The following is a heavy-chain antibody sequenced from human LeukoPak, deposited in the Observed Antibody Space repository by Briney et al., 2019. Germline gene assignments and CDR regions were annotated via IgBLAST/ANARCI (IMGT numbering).Heavy chain of an antibody. CDR1: GFSFTSQA. Sequence: GGSLRLSCAASGFSFTSQAMTWVRQAPGKGLVWVSRINGDASSTSYADSVKGRFTISRDNAKSTLYLQMNSLRVEDTAVYYCARARGNTYGYFEYWGQGTLVTVSS. V-gene: IGHV3-74*01. CDR2: INGDASST. CDR3: ARARGNTYGYFEY. J-gene: IGHJ4*02. D-gene: IGHD5-18*01.